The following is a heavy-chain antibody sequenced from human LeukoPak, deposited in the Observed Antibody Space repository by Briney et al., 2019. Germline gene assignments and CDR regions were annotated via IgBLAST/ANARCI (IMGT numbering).Heavy chain of an antibody. CDR3: ARESSSSWYGMDV. V-gene: IGHV3-21*01. CDR1: GFTFSSYS. D-gene: IGHD6-13*01. J-gene: IGHJ6*02. CDR2: ISSSSSYI. Sequence: GGSLRLSCAASGFTFSSYSMNWVRQAPGKGLEWVSSISSSSSYIYYADSVKGRFTISRDNAKNSLYLQMNSLRAEDTAVYYCARESSSSWYGMDVWGQGTTVTVSS.